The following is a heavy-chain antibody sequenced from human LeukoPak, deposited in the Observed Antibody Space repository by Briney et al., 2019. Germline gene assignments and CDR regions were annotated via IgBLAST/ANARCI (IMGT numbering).Heavy chain of an antibody. Sequence: GGSLRLSCAASGFTFSSYAIQWVRQAPGKGLEWVSSISSSGSYIYHADSVKGRFTISRDNAKNSLDLQMNSLRVEDTAVYYCAREAGGNFDYWGQGTLVTVSS. CDR3: AREAGGNFDY. CDR2: ISSSGSYI. D-gene: IGHD3-16*01. V-gene: IGHV3-21*06. J-gene: IGHJ4*02. CDR1: GFTFSSYA.